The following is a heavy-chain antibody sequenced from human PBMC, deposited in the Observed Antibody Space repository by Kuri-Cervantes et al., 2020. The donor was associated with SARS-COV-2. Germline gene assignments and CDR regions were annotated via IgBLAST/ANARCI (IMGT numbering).Heavy chain of an antibody. CDR3: ARVIGSSWFRNYYYYMDV. CDR1: GYTLTELS. D-gene: IGHD6-13*01. Sequence: ASVKVSCQVSGYTLTELSMHWVRQAPGKGLEWMGGFDPEDGETIYAQKFQGRVTMTEDTSTDTAYMELSSLRSEDTAVYYCARVIGSSWFRNYYYYMDVWGKGTTVTVSS. J-gene: IGHJ6*03. CDR2: FDPEDGET. V-gene: IGHV1-24*01.